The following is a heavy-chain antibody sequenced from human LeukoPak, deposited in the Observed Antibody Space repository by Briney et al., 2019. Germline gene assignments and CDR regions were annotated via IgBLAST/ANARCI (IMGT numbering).Heavy chain of an antibody. V-gene: IGHV4-4*07. Sequence: SETLSLTCTVSGGSISSYYWSWIRQPAGKGLEWIGSIYYSGSTYYNPSLKSRVTISVDTSKNQFSLKLSSVTAADTAVYYCARVYHILTGYYYYYYGMDVWGQGTTVTVSS. CDR1: GGSISSYY. J-gene: IGHJ6*02. CDR3: ARVYHILTGYYYYYYGMDV. D-gene: IGHD3-9*01. CDR2: IYYSGST.